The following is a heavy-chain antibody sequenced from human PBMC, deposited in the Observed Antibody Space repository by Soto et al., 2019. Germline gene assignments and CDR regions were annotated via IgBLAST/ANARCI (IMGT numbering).Heavy chain of an antibody. V-gene: IGHV3-23*01. CDR1: GFTFSSYA. CDR2: ISGSGGST. CDR3: AKAYYYGSGLPYYYYGMDV. J-gene: IGHJ6*02. Sequence: PGGSLRLSCAASGFTFSSYAMSWVRQAPGKGLEWVSAISGSGGSTYYADSVKGRFTISRDNSKNTLYLQMNSLRAEDTAVYYCAKAYYYGSGLPYYYYGMDVWGQGTTVTVSS. D-gene: IGHD3-10*01.